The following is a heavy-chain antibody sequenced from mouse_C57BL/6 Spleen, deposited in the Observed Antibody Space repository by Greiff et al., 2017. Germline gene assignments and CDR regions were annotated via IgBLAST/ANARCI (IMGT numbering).Heavy chain of an antibody. D-gene: IGHD3-2*02. J-gene: IGHJ3*01. CDR2: IDPSDSET. V-gene: IGHV1-52*01. CDR3: ARASSGLAWFAY. Sequence: QVQLQQPGAELVRPGSSVKLSCKASGYTFTSYWMHWVKQRPIQGLEWIGNIDPSDSETHYNQKFKDKATLTVDKSSSTAYMQLSSLTSEDSAVYYCARASSGLAWFAYWGQGTLVTVSA. CDR1: GYTFTSYW.